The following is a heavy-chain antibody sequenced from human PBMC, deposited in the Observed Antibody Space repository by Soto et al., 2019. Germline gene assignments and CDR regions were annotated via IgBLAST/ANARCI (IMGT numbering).Heavy chain of an antibody. D-gene: IGHD2-15*01. Sequence: QITLKESGPTLVKPTQTLTLTCTFSGFSLISTSGVGVGWFRQPPGKALEWLALIYRNDEKRYSPSLKNRLTITKDTAKNQVVLTIINMDPADTGTYYCAHGLVGTWYFDLWGRGTQVTVSS. V-gene: IGHV2-5*01. J-gene: IGHJ2*01. CDR3: AHGLVGTWYFDL. CDR2: IYRNDEK. CDR1: GFSLISTSGVG.